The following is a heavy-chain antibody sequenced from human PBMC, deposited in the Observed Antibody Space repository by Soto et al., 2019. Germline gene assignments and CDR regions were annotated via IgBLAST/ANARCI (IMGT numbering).Heavy chain of an antibody. Sequence: PSETLSLTCTVSGGSIGSFYWSWIRQPPGGTLEWISYIYASGTTTYNPSLESRVTMSVDMPNNEFSLDLTSVTAADTAVYYCARSHSFDGSIYHYYFDFWGQGTLVTVSS. CDR2: IYASGTT. D-gene: IGHD3-3*02. V-gene: IGHV4-59*01. J-gene: IGHJ4*02. CDR3: ARSHSFDGSIYHYYFDF. CDR1: GGSIGSFY.